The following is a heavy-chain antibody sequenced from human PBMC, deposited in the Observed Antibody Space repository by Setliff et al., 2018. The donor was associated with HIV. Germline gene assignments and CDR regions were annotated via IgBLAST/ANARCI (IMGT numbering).Heavy chain of an antibody. Sequence: GGSLRLSCAASGFPFSGSAIHWVRRASGKGLEWVGRIKTKPNSYATAHAASVKGRFTISRDDSQSTAYLQMNSLRTEDTAVYFCAVSTDGDGATNKCANWFDPWGQGTQVTVSS. CDR3: AVSTDGDGATNKCANWFDP. J-gene: IGHJ5*02. CDR2: IKTKPNSYAT. CDR1: GFPFSGSA. D-gene: IGHD4-17*01. V-gene: IGHV3-73*01.